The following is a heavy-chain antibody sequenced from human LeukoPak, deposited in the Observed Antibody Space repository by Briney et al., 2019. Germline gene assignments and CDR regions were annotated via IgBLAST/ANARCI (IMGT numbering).Heavy chain of an antibody. CDR3: AKAGGDYEDGDAFDI. CDR1: GCTSSYIA. D-gene: IGHD4-17*01. V-gene: IGHV3-23*01. J-gene: IGHJ3*02. CDR2: ISGSGGST. Sequence: GGSLRHFGAASGCTSSYIAMGWVPQAQGKGLEWVSAISGSGGSTYYADSVKGRFTISRDNSKNTLYLQMNSLRAEDTAVYYCAKAGGDYEDGDAFDIWGQGTMVTVSS.